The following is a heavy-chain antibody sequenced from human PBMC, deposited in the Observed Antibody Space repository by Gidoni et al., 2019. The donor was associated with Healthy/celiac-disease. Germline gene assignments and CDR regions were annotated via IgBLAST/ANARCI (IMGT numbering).Heavy chain of an antibody. J-gene: IGHJ4*02. CDR1: GFTFSSYG. CDR3: ARDRAVEMATISVIDY. V-gene: IGHV3-33*01. CDR2: IGYDGSNK. Sequence: QVQLVESGGGVVQPGRSLRLSCAASGFTFSSYGMHWVRQAPGKGLEWVAVIGYDGSNKYYADSVKGRFTISRDNSKNTLYLQMNSLRAEDTAVYYCARDRAVEMATISVIDYWGQGTLVTVSS. D-gene: IGHD5-12*01.